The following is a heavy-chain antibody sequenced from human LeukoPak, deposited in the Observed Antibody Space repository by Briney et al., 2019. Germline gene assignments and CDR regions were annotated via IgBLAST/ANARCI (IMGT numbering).Heavy chain of an antibody. CDR2: IYYSGST. V-gene: IGHV4-39*01. CDR1: GGSISSSSYY. J-gene: IGHJ4*02. CDR3: ARMYYDFWSGYYVYYFDY. D-gene: IGHD3-3*01. Sequence: SETLSLTCTVSGGSISSSSYYCGWIRQPPGKGLEWIGSIYYSGSTYYNPSLKSRVTISVDTSKNQFSLKLSSVTAADTAVYYCARMYYDFWSGYYVYYFDYWGQGTLVTVSS.